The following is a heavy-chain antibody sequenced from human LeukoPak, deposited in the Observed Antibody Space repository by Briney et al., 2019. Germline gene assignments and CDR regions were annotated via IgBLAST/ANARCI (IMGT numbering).Heavy chain of an antibody. CDR3: ARDSSGLNWLDP. CDR2: IWYDGSNK. J-gene: IGHJ5*02. CDR1: GFTFSSYG. Sequence: PGRSLRLSCAASGFTFSSYGMRWVRQAPGKGLEWVAVIWYDGSNKYYADSVKGRFTISRDNSKNTLYLQMNSLRAEDTAVYYCARDSSGLNWLDPWGQGTLVTLFS. V-gene: IGHV3-33*01. D-gene: IGHD3-22*01.